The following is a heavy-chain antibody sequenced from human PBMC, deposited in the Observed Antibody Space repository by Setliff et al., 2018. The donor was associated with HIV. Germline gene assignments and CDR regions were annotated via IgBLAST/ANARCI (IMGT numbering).Heavy chain of an antibody. J-gene: IGHJ6*03. CDR1: GFTFSSYS. Sequence: LRLSCEASGFTFSSYSMNWVRQAPGKGLEWVSSISSNSSYIYYADSVKGRFTISRDNAKNSLYLQMNSLRAEDTAVYYCAAWGYCSSTSCPYYYYYYMDVWGKGTTVTVSS. D-gene: IGHD2-2*01. CDR2: ISSNSSYI. CDR3: AAWGYCSSTSCPYYYYYYMDV. V-gene: IGHV3-21*01.